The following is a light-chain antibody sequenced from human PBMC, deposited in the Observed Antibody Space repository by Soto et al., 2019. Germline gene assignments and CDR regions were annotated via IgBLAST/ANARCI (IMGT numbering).Light chain of an antibody. CDR3: VLYMGSGIWV. J-gene: IGLJ3*02. CDR1: SGSVSTNYY. CDR2: STN. Sequence: QTVVTQEPSFSVSPGGTVTLTCGLTSGSVSTNYYPSWYQQTPGQAPRTLIYSTNTRSSGVPDRFSGSILGNKAALTIAGAQADDESDYYCVLYMGSGIWVFGRGTKLTV. V-gene: IGLV8-61*01.